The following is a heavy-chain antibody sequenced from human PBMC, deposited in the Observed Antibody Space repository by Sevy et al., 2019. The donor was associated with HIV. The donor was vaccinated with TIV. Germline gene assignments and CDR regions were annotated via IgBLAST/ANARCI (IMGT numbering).Heavy chain of an antibody. D-gene: IGHD6-19*01. J-gene: IGHJ6*02. Sequence: ASVKVSCKASGYTFTSYGISWVRQAPGQGLEWIGWISAYNGNTNYAQKLQGRVTMTTDTSTSTAYMELRSLRSDDTAVYYCARSAGLFKGYSSGWYRDYYYGMDVWGQGTTVTVSS. CDR3: ARSAGLFKGYSSGWYRDYYYGMDV. CDR2: ISAYNGNT. V-gene: IGHV1-18*01. CDR1: GYTFTSYG.